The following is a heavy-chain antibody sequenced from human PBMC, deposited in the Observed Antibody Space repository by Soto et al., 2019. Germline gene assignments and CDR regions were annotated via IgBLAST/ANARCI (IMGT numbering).Heavy chain of an antibody. V-gene: IGHV3-23*01. Sequence: PGGSLRLSCAASGFTFSSYAMSWVRQAPGKGLEWVSAISGSGGSTYYADSVKGRFTISRDNSKNTLYLQMNSLRAEDTAVYYCARDHFRVWIGGLGWFDPWGQGTLVTVSS. D-gene: IGHD3-3*01. J-gene: IGHJ5*02. CDR1: GFTFSSYA. CDR3: ARDHFRVWIGGLGWFDP. CDR2: ISGSGGST.